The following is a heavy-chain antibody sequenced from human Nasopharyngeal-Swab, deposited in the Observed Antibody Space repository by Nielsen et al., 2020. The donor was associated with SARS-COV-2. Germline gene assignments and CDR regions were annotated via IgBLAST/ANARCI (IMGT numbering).Heavy chain of an antibody. CDR3: AKEEVLQYNYYYYYGMDV. Sequence: SETLSLTCTVSGGSISSGGYYWSWIRQHPGKGLEWIGYIYYSGSTYYNPSLKSRVTISVDTSKNQFSLKLSSVTAADTAVYYCAKEEVLQYNYYYYYGMDVWGQGTTVTVSS. CDR2: IYYSGST. CDR1: GGSISSGGYY. D-gene: IGHD4-11*01. J-gene: IGHJ6*02. V-gene: IGHV4-31*03.